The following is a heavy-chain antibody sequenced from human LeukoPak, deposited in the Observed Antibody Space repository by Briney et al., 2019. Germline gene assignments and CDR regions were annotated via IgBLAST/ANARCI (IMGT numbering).Heavy chain of an antibody. V-gene: IGHV4-31*03. Sequence: SETLSLTCTVSGGSISSGGYCWNWIRQHPGKGLEWIGYIFYGGTSYNPSLKSRVTISVDASKNQFSLMLTSVTAADTAVYYCARDAYGDYYFDYWGQGTLVTVSS. D-gene: IGHD4-17*01. J-gene: IGHJ4*02. CDR1: GGSISSGGYC. CDR2: IFYGGT. CDR3: ARDAYGDYYFDY.